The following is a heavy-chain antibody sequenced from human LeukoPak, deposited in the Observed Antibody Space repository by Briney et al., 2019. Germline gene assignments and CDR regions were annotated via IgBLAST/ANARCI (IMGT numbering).Heavy chain of an antibody. Sequence: SETLSLTCTVSGVSISSYYWSWIRQPPGKGLEWLGYIYTSGSTNYNPSLKSRVTISVDTSKNQFSLKLSSVTAADTAVYYCARRGYYYDSSGYYQYYFDYWGQGTLVTVSS. J-gene: IGHJ4*02. CDR2: IYTSGST. CDR1: GVSISSYY. V-gene: IGHV4-4*09. D-gene: IGHD3-22*01. CDR3: ARRGYYYDSSGYYQYYFDY.